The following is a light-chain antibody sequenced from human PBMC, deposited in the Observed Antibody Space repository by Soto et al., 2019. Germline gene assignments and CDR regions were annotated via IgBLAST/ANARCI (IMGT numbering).Light chain of an antibody. V-gene: IGLV1-40*01. CDR3: QTWGTGIQV. CDR2: DDN. Sequence: QSALTQPPSVSGAPGQRVTISCTGSGSNFGAGFDVHWYQQLPGTAPKLLIYDDNNRPSGVPDRFSGSKSGTSASLAISGLQSEDEADYYCQTWGTGIQVFGGGTKLTVL. J-gene: IGLJ3*02. CDR1: GSNFGAGFD.